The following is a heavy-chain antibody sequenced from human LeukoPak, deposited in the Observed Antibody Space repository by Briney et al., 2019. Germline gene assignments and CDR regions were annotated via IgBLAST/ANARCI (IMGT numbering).Heavy chain of an antibody. CDR2: IYDSGST. Sequence: SETLSLTCTVSGGSISSGDYFWSWIRQHPGKGLEWIGYIYDSGSTYYNPSLESRVAISVDRSKNQFSLKLSSVTAADTAVYYCARLISAYYADYWGQGALVTVSS. J-gene: IGHJ4*02. V-gene: IGHV4-31*03. CDR3: ARLISAYYADY. CDR1: GGSISSGDYF. D-gene: IGHD1-26*01.